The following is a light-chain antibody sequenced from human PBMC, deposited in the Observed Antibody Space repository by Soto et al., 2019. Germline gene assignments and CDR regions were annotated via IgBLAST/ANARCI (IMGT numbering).Light chain of an antibody. CDR2: KAS. CDR3: QHYNSYSEA. CDR1: QTISSW. J-gene: IGKJ1*01. V-gene: IGKV1-5*03. Sequence: DIHMTHSPSTLSGSVLDRVTITCRASQTISSWLAWYQQTPGKAPKLLIYKASTLKSGVPSRFSGSGSGTEFTLTISSLQPDDFATYYCQHYNSYSEACGQGTKGDIK.